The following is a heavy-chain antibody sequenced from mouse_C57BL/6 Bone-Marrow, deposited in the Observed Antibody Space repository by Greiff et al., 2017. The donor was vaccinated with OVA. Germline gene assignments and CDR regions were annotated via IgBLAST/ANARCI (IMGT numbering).Heavy chain of an antibody. CDR1: GFNIKDDY. J-gene: IGHJ2*01. V-gene: IGHV14-4*01. CDR2: IDPENGDT. CDR3: TKIYYDYDEGSYYFDY. Sequence: VQLKESGAELVRPGASVKLSCTASGFNIKDDYMHWVKQRPEQGLEWIGWIDPENGDTEYASKFQGKAPITADTSSNTAYLQLSSLTSEDTAVYYCTKIYYDYDEGSYYFDYGGQGTTPTVSA. D-gene: IGHD2-4*01.